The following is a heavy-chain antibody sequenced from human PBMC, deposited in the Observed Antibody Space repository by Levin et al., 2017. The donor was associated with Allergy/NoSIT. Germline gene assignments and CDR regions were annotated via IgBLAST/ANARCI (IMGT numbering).Heavy chain of an antibody. D-gene: IGHD2-15*01. CDR2: ISYDGSNK. CDR1: GFSFSSYV. V-gene: IGHV3-30-3*01. J-gene: IGHJ4*02. CDR3: ARDWWDLPKSHFDL. Sequence: PGGSLRLSCDASGFSFSSYVFHWVRQAPGKGLGWVAAISYDGSNKYYADCVKGRFTISRDNSKNTVYLQMNSLTAEDTAVYYCARDWWDLPKSHFDLWGQGALVSVSS.